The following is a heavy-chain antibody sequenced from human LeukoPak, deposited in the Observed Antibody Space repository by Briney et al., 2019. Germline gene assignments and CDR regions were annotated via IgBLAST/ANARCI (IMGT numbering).Heavy chain of an antibody. CDR2: INHNGNVN. D-gene: IGHD3-10*01. V-gene: IGHV3-7*03. CDR3: AKGIYGSGSYDFDY. Sequence: GGSLRLSCAASGFTFSSYWMNWARQAPGKGLEWVASINHNGNVNYYVDSVKGRFTISRDNSRNTLYLQMTSLRAEDTAVYYCAKGIYGSGSYDFDYWGQGTLVTVSS. J-gene: IGHJ4*02. CDR1: GFTFSSYW.